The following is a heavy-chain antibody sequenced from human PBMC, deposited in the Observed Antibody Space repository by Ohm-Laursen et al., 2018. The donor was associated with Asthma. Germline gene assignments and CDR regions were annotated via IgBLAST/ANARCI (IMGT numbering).Heavy chain of an antibody. V-gene: IGHV3-21*01. J-gene: IGHJ1*01. CDR1: GFTFSSYG. D-gene: IGHD1-26*01. CDR3: ARIGPEWELPGREYSLHH. Sequence: SLRLSCSAPGFTFSSYGMHWVRQIPGKGLEWVASISTASSFIYYADSVRGRFTTSRDNARNSVYLQMNSLRAEDTALYYCARIGPEWELPGREYSLHHWGEGTLVTVSS. CDR2: ISTASSFI.